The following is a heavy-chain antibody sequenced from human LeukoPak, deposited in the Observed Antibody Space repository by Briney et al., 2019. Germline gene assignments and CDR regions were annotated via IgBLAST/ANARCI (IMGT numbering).Heavy chain of an antibody. V-gene: IGHV4-34*01. CDR3: ARWGRRHYGSGSPY. D-gene: IGHD3-10*01. CDR1: GGSFSGYY. J-gene: IGHJ4*02. CDR2: INHSGST. Sequence: SETLSLTCAVYGGSFSGYYWSWIRQPPGKGLEWIGEINHSGSTNYNPSLKSRVTISVDTSKNQFSLKLSSVTAADTAVYYCARWGRRHYGSGSPYWGQGTLVTVSS.